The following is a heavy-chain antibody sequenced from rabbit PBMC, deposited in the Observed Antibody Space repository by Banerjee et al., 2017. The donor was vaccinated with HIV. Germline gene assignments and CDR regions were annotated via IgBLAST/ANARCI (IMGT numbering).Heavy chain of an antibody. Sequence: QQQLEESGGGLVKPGGTLTLTCTASGFSFSSYYYMCWVRQAPGKGLELIACIYSSSGSTSYASWVNGRFTMSRGPSLNTVDLKMASLTAADTATYFSARGDSSAWVFNLWGQGTLVTVS. CDR3: ARGDSSAWVFNL. D-gene: IGHD4-1*01. V-gene: IGHV1S43*01. CDR2: IYSSSGST. J-gene: IGHJ4*01. CDR1: GFSFSSYYY.